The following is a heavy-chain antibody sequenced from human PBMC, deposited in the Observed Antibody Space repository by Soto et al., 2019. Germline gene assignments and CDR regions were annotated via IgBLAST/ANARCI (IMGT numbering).Heavy chain of an antibody. CDR1: GGTFSSYA. V-gene: IGHV1-69*01. CDR3: ARGREDGYNNEYFQH. CDR2: IIPIFGTA. J-gene: IGHJ1*01. Sequence: QVQLVQSGAEVKKPGSSAKVSCKASGGTFSSYANSWVRQAPGQGLEWMGGIIPIFGTANYAQKFQGRVTITADESTSTAYMELSSLRSEDTAVYYCARGREDGYNNEYFQHWGQGTLVTVSS. D-gene: IGHD5-12*01.